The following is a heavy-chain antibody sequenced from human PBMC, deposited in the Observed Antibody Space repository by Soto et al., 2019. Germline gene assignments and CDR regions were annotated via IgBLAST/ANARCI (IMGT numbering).Heavy chain of an antibody. D-gene: IGHD3-22*01. CDR3: ARGKVTMIVVVTEKYYHYGMDV. Sequence: SVKVSCKASGGTFSSYAISWVRQAPGQGLEWMGGIIPIFGTANYAQKFQGRVTITAAESTSTAYMELSSLRSEDTAVYYCARGKVTMIVVVTEKYYHYGMDVWGQGTTVTVSS. V-gene: IGHV1-69*13. J-gene: IGHJ6*02. CDR1: GGTFSSYA. CDR2: IIPIFGTA.